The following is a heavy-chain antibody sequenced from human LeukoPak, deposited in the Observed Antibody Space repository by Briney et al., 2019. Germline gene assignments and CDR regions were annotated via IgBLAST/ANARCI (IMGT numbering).Heavy chain of an antibody. J-gene: IGHJ4*02. Sequence: SETLSLTCAVYGGSFSGYYWSWIRQPPGKGLEWIGEINHSGSTNYNPSLKSRVTISVDTSKNQFSLKLNSVTAADTAVYYCASVYIGYWGQGTLVTVSS. D-gene: IGHD1-14*01. V-gene: IGHV4-34*01. CDR3: ASVYIGY. CDR2: INHSGST. CDR1: GGSFSGYY.